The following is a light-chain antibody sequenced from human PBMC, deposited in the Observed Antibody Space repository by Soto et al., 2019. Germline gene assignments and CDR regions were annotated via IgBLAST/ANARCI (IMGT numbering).Light chain of an antibody. V-gene: IGKV3-15*01. CDR1: QSVSTN. CDR3: QQYNEWPLT. CDR2: GES. Sequence: ETVMTQSPATLSVSPGERATLSCVARQSVSTNLAWYQQKPGQVPRLLIYGESTRASDIPARFSGSASGTEFPRTISILQSEDFAVYYCQQYNEWPLTFGGGTKVEIE. J-gene: IGKJ4*01.